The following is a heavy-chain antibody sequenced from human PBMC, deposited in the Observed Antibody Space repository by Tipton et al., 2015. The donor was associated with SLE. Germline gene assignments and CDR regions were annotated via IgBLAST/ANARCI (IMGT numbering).Heavy chain of an antibody. J-gene: IGHJ6*03. Sequence: SLRLSCAASGFTVSSNYMSWVRQAPGKGLEWVAVIWYDGSNKYYADSVKGRFTISRDNSTNTLYLQMNSLRAEDTAVYYCARDPESSGWDYYYYMDVWGKGTTVTVSS. CDR3: ARDPESSGWDYYYYMDV. V-gene: IGHV3-33*08. CDR2: IWYDGSNK. D-gene: IGHD6-19*01. CDR1: GFTVSSNY.